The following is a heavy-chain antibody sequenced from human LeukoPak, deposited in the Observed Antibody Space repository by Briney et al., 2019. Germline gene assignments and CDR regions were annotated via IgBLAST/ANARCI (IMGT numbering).Heavy chain of an antibody. Sequence: GGSLRLSCAASGFTFSSYGMSWGRQAPGKGLEWVSGISAGGSNTYYADSVMGRFTISRDNSKNTLYLQMNSLRAEDTAVYYCAKDTSRLGQPTLYYFDYWGQGTLVTVSS. CDR1: GFTFSSYG. J-gene: IGHJ4*02. CDR3: AKDTSRLGQPTLYYFDY. V-gene: IGHV3-23*01. CDR2: ISAGGSNT. D-gene: IGHD1-1*01.